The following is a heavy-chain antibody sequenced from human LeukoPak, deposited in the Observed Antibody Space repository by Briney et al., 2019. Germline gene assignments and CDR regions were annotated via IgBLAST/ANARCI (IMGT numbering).Heavy chain of an antibody. CDR2: IYYSGST. CDR3: ARQLGYCSSTSCYADKVDY. Sequence: ASETLSLTCTLSGGSISTYYWGWIRQPPGKGLEWIGSIYYSGSTYYNPSLKSRVTISVDTSKNQFSLKLSSVTAADTAVYYCARQLGYCSSTSCYADKVDYWGQGTLVTVSS. D-gene: IGHD2-2*01. V-gene: IGHV4-39*01. CDR1: GGSISTYY. J-gene: IGHJ4*02.